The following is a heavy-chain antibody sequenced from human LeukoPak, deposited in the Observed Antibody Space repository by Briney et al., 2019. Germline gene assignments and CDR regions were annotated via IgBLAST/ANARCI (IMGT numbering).Heavy chain of an antibody. CDR2: FIPIFGSP. CDR1: VPTFTSYA. CDR3: AGFFYDSSGAAFDI. D-gene: IGHD3-22*01. Sequence: ASVTVSCKASVPTFTSYAINWVRQAPGQGLEWMGGFIPIFGSPTYAQTFQGRVSFTTDESTDTAYVELSNLGSDDTAVFYCAGFFYDSSGAAFDIWGQGTMVTVSS. V-gene: IGHV1-69*05. J-gene: IGHJ3*02.